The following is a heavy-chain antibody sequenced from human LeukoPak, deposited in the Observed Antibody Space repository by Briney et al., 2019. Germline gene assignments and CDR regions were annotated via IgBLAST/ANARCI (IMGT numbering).Heavy chain of an antibody. V-gene: IGHV4-39*01. CDR3: ATSTTVTGNDAFDI. D-gene: IGHD4-17*01. CDR1: GGSITSSSYY. Sequence: SETLSLTCIVSGGSITSSSYYWGWIRQPPGKGLEWIGSIYYSGSTYYNPSLKSRVTISVDTSKNQFSLKLSSVTAADTAVYYCATSTTVTGNDAFDIWGQGTMVTVSS. J-gene: IGHJ3*02. CDR2: IYYSGST.